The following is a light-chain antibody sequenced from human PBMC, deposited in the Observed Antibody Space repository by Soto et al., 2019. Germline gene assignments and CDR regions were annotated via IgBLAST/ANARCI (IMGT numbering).Light chain of an antibody. V-gene: IGKV3-20*01. CDR2: GAS. Sequence: EIVLTQSPGTLSLSPGERATLSCRASQRVSSSYLAWYQQKPGQAPRLLIYGASSRATGIPDRFSGSGSVTDFTLTISRLEPEDFAVYYWQQYGSSPRTFGQGTKVEIK. CDR1: QRVSSSY. J-gene: IGKJ1*01. CDR3: QQYGSSPRT.